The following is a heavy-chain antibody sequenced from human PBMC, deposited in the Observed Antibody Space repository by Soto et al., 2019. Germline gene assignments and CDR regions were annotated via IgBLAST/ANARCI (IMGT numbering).Heavy chain of an antibody. CDR2: IKQDGSKK. D-gene: IGHD6-13*01. CDR3: ARDVSPGSSSLYLDAFDI. J-gene: IGHJ3*02. Sequence: EVQLVESGGDLVQPGGSLRLSCAASGFAFSGYWMSWVRQAPGKGLEGVANIKQDGSKKSYLDSVRGRFTISRDNVGNSLYLQMDSLRADDTALYYCARDVSPGSSSLYLDAFDIWGQGTMVTVSS. V-gene: IGHV3-7*03. CDR1: GFAFSGYW.